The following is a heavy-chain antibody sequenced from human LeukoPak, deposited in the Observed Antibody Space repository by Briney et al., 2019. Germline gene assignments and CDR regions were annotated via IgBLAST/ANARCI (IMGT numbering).Heavy chain of an antibody. CDR2: VNKNGGT. D-gene: IGHD4-17*01. J-gene: IGHJ4*02. CDR3: AREHKSYGDYPYYFDS. Sequence: SETLSLTCTVSSDSISSGDYYWSWIRQPAGKGLEFIGYVNKNGGTYYNPPLKSRVSISIDTSKNQFSLKLTSVTAADTAVYFCAREHKSYGDYPYYFDSWGQGTLVTVSS. CDR1: SDSISSGDYY. V-gene: IGHV4-30-4*01.